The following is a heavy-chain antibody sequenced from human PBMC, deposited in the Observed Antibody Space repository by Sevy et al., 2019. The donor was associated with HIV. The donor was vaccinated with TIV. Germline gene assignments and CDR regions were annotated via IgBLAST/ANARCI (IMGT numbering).Heavy chain of an antibody. Sequence: GESLKIYCKASGYKFSDYWIGWVRQMPGKGLEWMGIIYPGDSDTKYSPSFQGHVTFSVDKSINTAYLHFSRLRATDTATYFCARHGWQMGSQFTWFDPWGLGTPVTVSS. CDR1: GYKFSDYW. J-gene: IGHJ5*02. D-gene: IGHD3-10*01. V-gene: IGHV5-51*01. CDR2: IYPGDSDT. CDR3: ARHGWQMGSQFTWFDP.